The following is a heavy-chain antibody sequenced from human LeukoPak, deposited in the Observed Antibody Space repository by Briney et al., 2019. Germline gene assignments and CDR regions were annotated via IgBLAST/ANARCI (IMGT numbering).Heavy chain of an antibody. Sequence: GGSLRLSCAASGFTFSSYAMSWIRQAPGKGLEWVSLISSVGSTYYADSVKGRFTISRDNSKNTLYLQMNSLRAEDTAVYYCARDQYSSNWYVHHWGQGTLVTVS. V-gene: IGHV3-23*03. CDR3: ARDQYSSNWYVHH. J-gene: IGHJ1*01. CDR1: GFTFSSYA. CDR2: ISSVGST. D-gene: IGHD6-19*01.